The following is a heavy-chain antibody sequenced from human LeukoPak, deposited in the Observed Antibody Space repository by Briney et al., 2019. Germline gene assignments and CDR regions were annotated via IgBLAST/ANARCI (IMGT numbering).Heavy chain of an antibody. CDR1: GFSFTMYD. CDR3: ARDSSVVRYFEWWDYFDH. D-gene: IGHD3-9*01. V-gene: IGHV3-30-3*01. J-gene: IGHJ4*02. CDR2: ISSDGFNQ. Sequence: PGGSLRLSCTASGFSFTMYDMHWVRQAPGKGLEWVAVISSDGFNQKYADPVKGRFTVSRENSKNTLHLQMNGLRPEDTAVYYCARDSSVVRYFEWWDYFDHWGQGTMVTVSS.